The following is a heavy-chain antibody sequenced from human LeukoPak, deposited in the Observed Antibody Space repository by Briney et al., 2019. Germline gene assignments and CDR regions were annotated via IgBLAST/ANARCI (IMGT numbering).Heavy chain of an antibody. CDR1: GGSISSYY. J-gene: IGHJ4*02. Sequence: SETLSLTCTVSGGSISSYYWSWIRQPPGKGLGWIGYIFYSRSTNYNPSLKSRVTISVDTSKNQFSLKLSSVTAADTAVYYCATVAAAATNWGQGTLVTVSS. V-gene: IGHV4-59*01. CDR3: ATVAAAATN. CDR2: IFYSRST. D-gene: IGHD6-13*01.